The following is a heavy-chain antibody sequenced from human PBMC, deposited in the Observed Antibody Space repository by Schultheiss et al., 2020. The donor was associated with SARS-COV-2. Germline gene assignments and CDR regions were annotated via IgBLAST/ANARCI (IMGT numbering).Heavy chain of an antibody. J-gene: IGHJ3*02. CDR1: GGSFSGYY. CDR3: ARAPTYCTNGVCYTSAFDI. D-gene: IGHD2-8*01. Sequence: SETLSLTCAVYGGSFSGYYWSWIRQPPGKGLEWIGYIYYSGSTNYNPSLKSRVTISVDTSKNQFSLNLSSVTAADTAVYYCARAPTYCTNGVCYTSAFDIWGQGTMVTVSS. V-gene: IGHV4-34*11. CDR2: IYYSGST.